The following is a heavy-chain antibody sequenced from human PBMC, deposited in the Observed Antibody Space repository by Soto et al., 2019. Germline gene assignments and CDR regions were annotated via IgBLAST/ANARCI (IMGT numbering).Heavy chain of an antibody. CDR3: ARWQQQLGWFDP. V-gene: IGHV1-18*01. Sequence: ASVKVSCKASGYTFTNYGISWVRQAPGQGLEWMGWISAYNGNTNYAQKFQGRVTMTTDTSTSTAYMELRSLRSDDTAVYYCARWQQQLGWFDPWGQGTLVTVSS. J-gene: IGHJ5*02. CDR1: GYTFTNYG. D-gene: IGHD6-13*01. CDR2: ISAYNGNT.